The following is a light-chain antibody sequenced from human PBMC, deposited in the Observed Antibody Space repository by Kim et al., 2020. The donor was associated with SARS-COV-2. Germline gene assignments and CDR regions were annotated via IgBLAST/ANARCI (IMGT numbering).Light chain of an antibody. V-gene: IGLV4-69*01. CDR2: LNSDGSH. Sequence: SVKLTCTLSSGHSSYAIAWLQQQPEKGPRYLMKLNSDGSHSKGDGIPDRFSGSSSGAERYLTISSLQSEDEADYYCQTWGTGIHVVFGGGTQLTVL. J-gene: IGLJ2*01. CDR1: SGHSSYA. CDR3: QTWGTGIHVV.